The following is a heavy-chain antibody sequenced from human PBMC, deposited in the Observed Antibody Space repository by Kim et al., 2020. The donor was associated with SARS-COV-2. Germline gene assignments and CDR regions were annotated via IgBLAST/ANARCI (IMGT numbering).Heavy chain of an antibody. CDR2: IYYSGST. CDR3: ARVGSSSFRLSYFDY. Sequence: SETLSLTCTVSGGSISSYYWSWIRQPPGKGLEWIGYIYYSGSTNYNPSLKSRVTISVDTSKNQFSLKLSSVTAADTAVYYCARVGSSSFRLSYFDYWGQGTLVTVSS. V-gene: IGHV4-59*13. J-gene: IGHJ4*02. CDR1: GGSISSYY. D-gene: IGHD6-13*01.